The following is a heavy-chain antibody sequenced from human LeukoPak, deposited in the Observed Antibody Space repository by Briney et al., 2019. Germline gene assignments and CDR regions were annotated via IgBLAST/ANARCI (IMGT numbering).Heavy chain of an antibody. CDR3: ARESYGSGSSDFDY. CDR1: GFTFSSYG. CDR2: IWYDGSNK. V-gene: IGHV3-33*01. D-gene: IGHD3-10*01. J-gene: IGHJ4*02. Sequence: GRSLRLSCAASGFTFSSYGMHWVRQAPGKGLEWGAVIWYDGSNKYYADSVKGRFTISRDNSKNTLYLQMNSLRAEDTAVYYCARESYGSGSSDFDYWGQGTLVTVSS.